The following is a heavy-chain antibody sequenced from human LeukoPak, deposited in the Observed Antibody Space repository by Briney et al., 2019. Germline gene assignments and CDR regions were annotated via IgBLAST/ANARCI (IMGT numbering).Heavy chain of an antibody. CDR3: AKDLYSSSTAFDI. J-gene: IGHJ3*02. D-gene: IGHD6-6*01. V-gene: IGHV3-9*01. CDR2: ISWNSGSI. CDR1: GFTFDDYA. Sequence: GGSLRLSCAASGFTFDDYAMHWVRQAPGKGLEWVPGISWNSGSIGYADSVKGRFTISRDNAKNSLYLQMNSLRAEDTALYYCAKDLYSSSTAFDIWGQGTMVTVSS.